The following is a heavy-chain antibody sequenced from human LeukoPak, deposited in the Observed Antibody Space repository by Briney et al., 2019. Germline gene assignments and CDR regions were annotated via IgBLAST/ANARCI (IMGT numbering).Heavy chain of an antibody. Sequence: GESLKISCKGSGYSLSNYWIGWVRQIPGKGLEWMGIVYPGDSDTRYSPSFQGQVTISADKSISTAYLQWSSLKASDSAMYYCARHVVRGVGENWFDPWGQGTLVTVSS. CDR3: ARHVVRGVGENWFDP. D-gene: IGHD3-10*01. CDR1: GYSLSNYW. V-gene: IGHV5-51*01. J-gene: IGHJ5*02. CDR2: VYPGDSDT.